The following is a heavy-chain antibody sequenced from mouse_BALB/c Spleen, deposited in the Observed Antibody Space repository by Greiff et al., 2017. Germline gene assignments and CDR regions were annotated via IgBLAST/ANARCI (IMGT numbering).Heavy chain of an antibody. CDR2: IYPGDGDT. CDR1: GYAFSSSW. D-gene: IGHD1-1*01. V-gene: IGHV1-82*01. J-gene: IGHJ1*01. Sequence: LQESGPELVKPGASVKISCKASGYAFSSSWMNWVKQRPGQGLEWIGRIYPGDGDTNYNGKFKGKATLTADKSSSTAYMQLSSLTSVDSAVYFCARPVGSYFDVWGAGTTVTVSS. CDR3: ARPVGSYFDV.